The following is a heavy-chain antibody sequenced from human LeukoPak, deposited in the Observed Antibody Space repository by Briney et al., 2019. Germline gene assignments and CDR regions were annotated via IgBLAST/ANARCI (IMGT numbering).Heavy chain of an antibody. CDR3: ARRPFYDSSGYYYYFDY. CDR1: ADSFTSYW. Sequence: GESLKISCKASADSFTSYWIGWVRQMPGKGLEWMGIIYPGDSDTRYSPSFQGQVTISADKSISTAYLQWSSLKDSDTAMYYCARRPFYDSSGYYYYFDYWGQGTLVTVSS. V-gene: IGHV5-51*01. CDR2: IYPGDSDT. J-gene: IGHJ4*02. D-gene: IGHD3-22*01.